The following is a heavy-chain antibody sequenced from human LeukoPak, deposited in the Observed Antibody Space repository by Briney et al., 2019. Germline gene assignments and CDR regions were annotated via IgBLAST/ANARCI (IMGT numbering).Heavy chain of an antibody. V-gene: IGHV1-69*04. J-gene: IGHJ4*02. Sequence: ASVKVSCKASGGTFSSYAISWVRHAPGQGLEWMGRIIPILGIANYAQKFQGRVTITADKSTGTAYMELSSLRSEDTAVYYCARVDTAMVIDYWGQGTLVTVSS. CDR3: ARVDTAMVIDY. CDR1: GGTFSSYA. CDR2: IIPILGIA. D-gene: IGHD5-18*01.